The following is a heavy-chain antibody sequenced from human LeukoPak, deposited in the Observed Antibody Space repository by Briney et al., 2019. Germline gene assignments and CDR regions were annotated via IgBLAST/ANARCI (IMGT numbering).Heavy chain of an antibody. J-gene: IGHJ4*02. CDR3: TTVVRGVY. CDR1: GFTFSTYA. V-gene: IGHV3-15*01. D-gene: IGHD2-8*02. Sequence: GSLRLSCAASGFTFSTYAMTWVRQAPGKGLEWVGHIKSKTDGGTTEYAAPVKGRFTISRDDSRNTLYVEMNTLKTEDTAVYYCTTVVRGVYWGQGTLVTVSS. CDR2: IKSKTDGGTT.